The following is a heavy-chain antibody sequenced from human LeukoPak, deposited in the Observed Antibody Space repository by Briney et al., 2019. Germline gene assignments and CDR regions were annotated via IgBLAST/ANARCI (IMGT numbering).Heavy chain of an antibody. CDR1: GFTFSSYS. V-gene: IGHV3-21*01. CDR2: ISSSSSYI. CDR3: ARDLSAISILVIDY. Sequence: GGSLRLSCAASGFTFSSYSMNWVRQAPGKGLEWASSISSSSSYIYYADSVKGRFTISRDNAKNSLYLQMNSLRAEDTGVYYCARDLSAISILVIDYWGQGTLVTVSS. J-gene: IGHJ4*02. D-gene: IGHD2-21*01.